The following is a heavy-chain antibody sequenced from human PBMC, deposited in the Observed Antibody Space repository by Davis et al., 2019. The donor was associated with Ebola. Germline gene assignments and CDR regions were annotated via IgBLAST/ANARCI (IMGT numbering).Heavy chain of an antibody. CDR2: IYLTGKT. CDR3: ARGNDYVWGRDGY. J-gene: IGHJ4*02. Sequence: SETLSLTCTVSGYSISSGYYWGWIRQPPGKGLEWIGSIYLTGKTYYNPSLKSRVSMSVDASKNQFSLRLTSVTAADTAVYYCARGNDYVWGRDGYWDQGALVTVSS. CDR1: GYSISSGYY. V-gene: IGHV4-38-2*02. D-gene: IGHD3-16*01.